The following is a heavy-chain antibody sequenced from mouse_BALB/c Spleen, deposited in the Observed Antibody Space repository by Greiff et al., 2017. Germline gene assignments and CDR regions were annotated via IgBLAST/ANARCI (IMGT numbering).Heavy chain of an antibody. CDR3: ARQDTTVVAKAMDY. D-gene: IGHD1-1*01. CDR1: GFTFSSYG. Sequence: DVKLVESGGDLVKPGGSLKLSCAASGFTFSSYGMSWVRQTPDKRLEWVATISSGGSYTYYPDSVKGRFTISRDNAKNTLYLQMSSLKSEDTAMYYCARQDTTVVAKAMDYWGQGTSVTVSS. J-gene: IGHJ4*01. V-gene: IGHV5-6*02. CDR2: ISSGGSYT.